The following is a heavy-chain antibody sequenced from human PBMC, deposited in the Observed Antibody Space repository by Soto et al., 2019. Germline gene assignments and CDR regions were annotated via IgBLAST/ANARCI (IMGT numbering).Heavy chain of an antibody. J-gene: IGHJ4*02. CDR3: AKEGTWYIYY. CDR1: GITFSNYA. D-gene: IGHD1-1*01. CDR2: ISGSGGST. Sequence: EVQLLESGGGLVQPGGSLRLSCGASGITFSNYAMSWVRQAPGKGLEWVSGISGSGGSTYYADSVKGRFTISRDNSKKTLYQQMDSLRAEDTAVYYCAKEGTWYIYYWGQGTLVTVSS. V-gene: IGHV3-23*01.